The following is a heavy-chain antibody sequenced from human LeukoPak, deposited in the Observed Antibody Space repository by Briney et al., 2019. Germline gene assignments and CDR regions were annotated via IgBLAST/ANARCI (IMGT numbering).Heavy chain of an antibody. CDR1: GFTFTSYG. CDR3: ARASIYYYYMDV. CDR2: ISAYNGNT. Sequence: ASVKVSCKASGFTFTSYGISWVRQAPGQGLEWMGWISAYNGNTNYAQKLQGRVTMTTDTSTSTAYMELRSLRSDDTAVYYCARASIYYYYMDVWGKGTTVTVSS. J-gene: IGHJ6*03. V-gene: IGHV1-18*01. D-gene: IGHD6-6*01.